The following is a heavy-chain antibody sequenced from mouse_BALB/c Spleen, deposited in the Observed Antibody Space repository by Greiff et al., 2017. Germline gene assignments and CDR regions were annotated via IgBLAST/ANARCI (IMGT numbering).Heavy chain of an antibody. J-gene: IGHJ3*01. CDR3: ARGRNDGYSSWFAY. CDR2: ISSGGST. Sequence: EVQLVESGGGLVKPGGSLKLSCAASGFTFSSYAMSWVRQTPEKRLEWVASISSGGSTYYPDSVKGRFTISRDNARNILYLQMSSLRSEDTAMYYCARGRNDGYSSWFAYWGQGTLVTVSA. CDR1: GFTFSSYA. D-gene: IGHD2-3*01. V-gene: IGHV5-6-5*01.